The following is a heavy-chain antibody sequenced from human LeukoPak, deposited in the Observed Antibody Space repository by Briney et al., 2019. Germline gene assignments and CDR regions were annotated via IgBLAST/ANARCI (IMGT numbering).Heavy chain of an antibody. CDR1: GFTFDDYA. CDR3: AKGVVYSYSSGWDDAFDI. V-gene: IGHV3-9*03. Sequence: PGRSLRLSCAASGFTFDDYAMHWVRQAPGKGLEWVSGISWNSGSIGYADSVKGRFTISRDNAKNSLYLQMNSLRAEDMALYYCAKGVVYSYSSGWDDAFDIWGQGTMVTVSS. CDR2: ISWNSGSI. J-gene: IGHJ3*02. D-gene: IGHD6-19*01.